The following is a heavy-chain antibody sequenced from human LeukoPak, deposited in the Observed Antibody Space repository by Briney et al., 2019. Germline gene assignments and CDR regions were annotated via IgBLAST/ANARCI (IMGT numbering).Heavy chain of an antibody. D-gene: IGHD3-10*01. J-gene: IGHJ4*02. CDR3: ARVSMVRGVIITVFDY. Sequence: SETLSLTCTVSGGSVSSHYWSWIRQPPGKGLEWIGYIYYSGSTNYNPSLKSRVTISVDTSKNQFSLKLSSVTAADTAVYYCARVSMVRGVIITVFDYWGQGTLVTVSS. CDR1: GGSVSSHY. V-gene: IGHV4-59*02. CDR2: IYYSGST.